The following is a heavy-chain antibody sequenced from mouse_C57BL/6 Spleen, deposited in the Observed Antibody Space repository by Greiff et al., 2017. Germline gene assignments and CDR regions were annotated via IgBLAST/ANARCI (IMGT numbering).Heavy chain of an antibody. CDR2: IDPNSGGT. CDR3: ARGEYYGSSYPYYFDY. Sequence: QVQLQQPGAELVKPGASVKLSCKASGYTFTSYWMHWVKQRPGRGLEWIGRIDPNSGGTKYNEKFKSKATLTVDKPSSTAYVQRSSLTSEDSAVYYCARGEYYGSSYPYYFDYWGQGTTLTVSS. CDR1: GYTFTSYW. V-gene: IGHV1-72*01. D-gene: IGHD1-1*01. J-gene: IGHJ2*01.